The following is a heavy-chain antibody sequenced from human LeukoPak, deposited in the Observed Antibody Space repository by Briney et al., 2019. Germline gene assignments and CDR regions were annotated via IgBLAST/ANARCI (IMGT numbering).Heavy chain of an antibody. CDR1: GFSLSRNG. V-gene: IGHV3-30*02. J-gene: IGHJ4*02. CDR2: ILSDGSYE. Sequence: GGSLRLSCATSGFSLSRNGMHWVRQAPGQGLEWVAFILSDGSYEYYADSVKGRFTISRDTSRNTLFLQMNSLRTEDTAVYYCAKGYLRITIFESHDYWGQGTLVTVSS. CDR3: AKGYLRITIFESHDY. D-gene: IGHD3-3*01.